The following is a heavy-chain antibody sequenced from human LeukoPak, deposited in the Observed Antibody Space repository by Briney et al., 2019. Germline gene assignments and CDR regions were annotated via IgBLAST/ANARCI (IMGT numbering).Heavy chain of an antibody. Sequence: SETLSLTCAVYGGSFSGYYWSWIRQHPGKGLEWIGYIYYSGSTYYNPSLKSRVTISVDTSKNQFSLKLSSVTAADTAVYYCARVLTGTTRIWFDPWGQGTLVTVSS. D-gene: IGHD1-7*01. CDR1: GGSFSGYY. CDR3: ARVLTGTTRIWFDP. J-gene: IGHJ5*02. CDR2: IYYSGST. V-gene: IGHV4-31*11.